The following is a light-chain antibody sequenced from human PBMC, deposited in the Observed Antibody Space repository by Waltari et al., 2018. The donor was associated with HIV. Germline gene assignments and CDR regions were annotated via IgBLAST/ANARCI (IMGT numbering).Light chain of an antibody. CDR1: HIISSH. J-gene: IGKJ4*01. CDR3: QQTHNTPLT. Sequence: DIQMTQSPSSLSASVGDRVTITCRASHIISSHLNWFQQRPGKAPNLLIYAASNLQNGVPSRFSGSGSGTEFNLTISSLQPEDFAIYYCQQTHNTPLTFGGGTKVDI. CDR2: AAS. V-gene: IGKV1-39*01.